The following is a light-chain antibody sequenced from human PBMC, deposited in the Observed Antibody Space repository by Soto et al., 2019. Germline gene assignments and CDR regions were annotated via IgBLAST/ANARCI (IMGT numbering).Light chain of an antibody. CDR2: AAS. J-gene: IGKJ2*01. CDR1: QSVSIY. CDR3: QQRSNWPPT. Sequence: EIVLTRSPATLSLSPGERAALSCRASQSVSIYLAWYQQKPGQAPRLLIYAASNRATGIPARFSGSGSGTDFTLTISSLEPEDFAVYYCQQRSNWPPTFGQGTKLEIK. V-gene: IGKV3-11*01.